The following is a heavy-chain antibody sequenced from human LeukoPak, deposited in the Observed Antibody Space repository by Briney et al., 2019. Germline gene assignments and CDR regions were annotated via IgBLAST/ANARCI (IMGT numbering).Heavy chain of an antibody. CDR2: IIPIFGTA. V-gene: IGHV1-69*05. Sequence: ASVKVSCKASGGTFSSYAISWVRQAPGQGLEWLGGIIPIFGTANYAQKFQGRVTITTDESTSTAYMELSSLRSEDTAVYYCARQRSGSWGGFDYWGQGTLVTVSS. CDR1: GGTFSSYA. CDR3: ARQRSGSWGGFDY. D-gene: IGHD6-13*01. J-gene: IGHJ4*02.